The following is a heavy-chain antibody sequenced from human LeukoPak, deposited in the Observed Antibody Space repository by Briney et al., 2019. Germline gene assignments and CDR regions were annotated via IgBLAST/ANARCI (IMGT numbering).Heavy chain of an antibody. J-gene: IGHJ6*02. CDR2: ISGGSSLI. D-gene: IGHD2-15*01. CDR1: GFTISTYS. Sequence: GGSLRLSCAASGFTISTYSINWVRQAPGKGLEWVSYISGGSSLIHYADSVKGRFTISRDNAKNSLYLQMNSLRDEDTAVYYCARGSNLGVVAATNYYYGMDVWGQGTTVTVSS. CDR3: ARGSNLGVVAATNYYYGMDV. V-gene: IGHV3-48*02.